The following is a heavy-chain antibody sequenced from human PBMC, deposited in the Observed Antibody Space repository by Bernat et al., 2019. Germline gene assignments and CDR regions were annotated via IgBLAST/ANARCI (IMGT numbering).Heavy chain of an antibody. J-gene: IGHJ6*02. CDR3: ARDSPLGRRVGATMEDYYYGMDV. CDR1: GGSISSGGYY. D-gene: IGHD1-26*01. V-gene: IGHV4-31*03. Sequence: QVQLQESGPGLVKPSQTLSLTCTVSGGSISSGGYYWSWIRQHPGKGLEWIGYIYYSGSTYYNPSLKSRVTISVDTSKNQFSLKLSSVTAADTAVYYCARDSPLGRRVGATMEDYYYGMDVWGQGTTVTVSS. CDR2: IYYSGST.